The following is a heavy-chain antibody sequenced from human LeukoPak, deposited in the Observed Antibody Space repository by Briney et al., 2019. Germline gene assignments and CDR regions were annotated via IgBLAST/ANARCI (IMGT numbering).Heavy chain of an antibody. J-gene: IGHJ4*02. CDR1: GGSISSGSYY. CDR2: IYYSGST. V-gene: IGHV4-61*01. CDR3: ARGASGKIDY. Sequence: SETLSLTCTVSGGSISSGSYYWSWIRQPPGKGLEWIGYIYYSGSTNYNPSLKSRVTISVDTSKNQFSLKLSSVTAADTAVYYCARGASGKIDYWGQGTLVTVSS. D-gene: IGHD3-10*01.